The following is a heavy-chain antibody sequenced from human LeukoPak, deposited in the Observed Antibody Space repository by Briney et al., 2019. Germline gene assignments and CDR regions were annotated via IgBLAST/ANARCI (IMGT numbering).Heavy chain of an antibody. D-gene: IGHD6-13*01. CDR1: GFTVSSNY. Sequence: PGGSLRLSCAASGFTVSSNYMSWVRQAPGKGLEWVSVIYSGGSTYYADSVKGRFTISRDNSKNTLYLQMNSLRAEDTAVYYCAGPYSRLANCYYGMDVWGQGTTVTVSS. V-gene: IGHV3-66*01. CDR3: AGPYSRLANCYYGMDV. J-gene: IGHJ6*02. CDR2: IYSGGST.